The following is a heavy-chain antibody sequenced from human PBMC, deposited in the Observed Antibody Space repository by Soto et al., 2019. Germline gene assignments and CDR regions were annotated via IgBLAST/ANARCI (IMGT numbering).Heavy chain of an antibody. Sequence: XVSLRLSCAASGFTFSTHSMHWVRQAPGKGLEWVATKSYDFINEYYADSVKGRFTVSRDNSKNTLYLQMNSLRVEDTAVYYCERVHYYDSSGPLLWGQGTQVTVSS. CDR3: ERVHYYDSSGPLL. D-gene: IGHD3-22*01. V-gene: IGHV3-30-3*01. CDR2: KSYDFINE. CDR1: GFTFSTHS. J-gene: IGHJ4*02.